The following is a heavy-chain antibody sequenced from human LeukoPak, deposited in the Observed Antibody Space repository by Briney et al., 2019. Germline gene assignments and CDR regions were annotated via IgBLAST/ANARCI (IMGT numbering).Heavy chain of an antibody. CDR1: GFTISNYW. J-gene: IGHJ4*02. V-gene: IGHV3-15*07. Sequence: GGSLRLSCVGSGFTISNYWMHWVRQAPGKGLEWVGRIKSKTDGGTTDYAAPVKGRFTISRDDSKNTLYLQMNSLKTEDTAVYYCTTASLGMKDYWGQGTLVTVSS. CDR3: TTASLGMKDY. CDR2: IKSKTDGGTT. D-gene: IGHD7-27*01.